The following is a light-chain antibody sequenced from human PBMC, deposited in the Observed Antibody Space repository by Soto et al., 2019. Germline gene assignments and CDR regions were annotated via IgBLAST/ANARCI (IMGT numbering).Light chain of an antibody. J-gene: IGLJ1*01. V-gene: IGLV3-1*01. Sequence: SSELTQPPSVSVSPGQTATITCSGDKLGDKYTCWYQQKPGQSPVLVLYQDNMRPSGIPERFSGSNSGNTATLTISGTQAMDEADYYCQAWDSNSFVFGTGTKLTVL. CDR2: QDN. CDR1: KLGDKY. CDR3: QAWDSNSFV.